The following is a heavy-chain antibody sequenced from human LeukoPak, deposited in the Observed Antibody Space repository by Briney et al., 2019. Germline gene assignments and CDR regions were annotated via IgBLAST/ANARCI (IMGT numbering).Heavy chain of an antibody. CDR3: SRASIEVAGYNWFDR. CDR1: VYIFTGYY. D-gene: IGHD6-19*01. Sequence: GASVKVSCKASVYIFTGYYMHWVRHAPGQGLEWMGWINPNSGGTNYAQKFQGRVTMTRDTSISTAYMELSRLRSDDTAVYYCSRASIEVAGYNWFDRWGQGTLVTVSS. CDR2: INPNSGGT. J-gene: IGHJ5*02. V-gene: IGHV1-2*02.